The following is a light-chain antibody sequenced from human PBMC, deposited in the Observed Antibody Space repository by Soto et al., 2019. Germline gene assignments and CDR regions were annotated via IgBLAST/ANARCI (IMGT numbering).Light chain of an antibody. J-gene: IGKJ4*01. CDR3: QQYYSYPLT. Sequence: AIRMTQSPSSFSASTGDRVTITCRASQGISSYLAWYQQKPGKAPKLLIYASSTLQSGVPSRFRGSGSRKDFTLTISCLQSEDFATYYCQQYYSYPLTFGGGTKVEIK. CDR1: QGISSY. V-gene: IGKV1-8*01. CDR2: ASS.